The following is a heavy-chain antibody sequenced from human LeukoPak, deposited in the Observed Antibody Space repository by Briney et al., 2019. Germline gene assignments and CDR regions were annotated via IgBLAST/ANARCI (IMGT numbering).Heavy chain of an antibody. J-gene: IGHJ4*02. V-gene: IGHV3-7*01. CDR3: ARELSSGWLDY. Sequence: GRSLRLSCAASGFTFSNYWVSWVRQAPGKGLEWVANIKQDGSEKYYVDSVNGRFIISRDNPKKSLYLQMNSLRAEDTAVYYCARELSSGWLDYWGQGTLVTVSS. CDR1: GFTFSNYW. CDR2: IKQDGSEK. D-gene: IGHD6-19*01.